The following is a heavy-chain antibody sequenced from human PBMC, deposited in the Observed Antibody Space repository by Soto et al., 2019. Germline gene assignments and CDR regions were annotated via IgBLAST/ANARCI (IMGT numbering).Heavy chain of an antibody. CDR1: GFTFSSYG. Sequence: GGSLRLSCAASGFTFSSYGMHWVRQAPGKGLEWLEVIWYDGSNKYYADSVKGRFTISRDNSKNTLYLQMNSLRAEDTAVYYCAREGGYDTRFNYWGQGTLVTVSS. J-gene: IGHJ4*02. CDR2: IWYDGSNK. V-gene: IGHV3-33*01. D-gene: IGHD5-12*01. CDR3: AREGGYDTRFNY.